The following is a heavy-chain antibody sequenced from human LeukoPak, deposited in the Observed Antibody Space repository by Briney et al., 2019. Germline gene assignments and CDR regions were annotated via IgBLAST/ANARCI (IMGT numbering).Heavy chain of an antibody. CDR3: ARERIVRTYDQ. V-gene: IGHV4-59*12. J-gene: IGHJ4*02. Sequence: PSETLSLTCTVSGDSITSYYWYWFRQPPGKELEWIACIYYSGITYYNPSLKSRVTISLDTSKKHFSLRLSSVTAADTAVYYWARERIVRTYDQWGQGSLVTVSS. CDR2: IYYSGIT. D-gene: IGHD2/OR15-2a*01. CDR1: GDSITSYY.